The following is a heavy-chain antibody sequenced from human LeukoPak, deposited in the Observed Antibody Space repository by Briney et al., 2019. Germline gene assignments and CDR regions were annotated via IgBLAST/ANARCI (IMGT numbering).Heavy chain of an antibody. CDR1: GFTFSSYA. CDR3: AKDGQLWLRYYYFDY. Sequence: GGSLRLSCAAYGFTFSSYAMSWVRQAPGKGLEWVSAISGSGIDTYYADTVKGRFTTSRDNSKNTLYLQMNSLRAEDTAVYYCAKDGQLWLRYYYFDYWGQGTVVTVSS. V-gene: IGHV3-23*01. J-gene: IGHJ4*02. CDR2: ISGSGIDT. D-gene: IGHD3-16*02.